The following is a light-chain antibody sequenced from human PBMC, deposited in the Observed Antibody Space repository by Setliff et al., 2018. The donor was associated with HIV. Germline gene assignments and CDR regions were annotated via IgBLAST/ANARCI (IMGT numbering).Light chain of an antibody. CDR1: SSDVGGYSF. J-gene: IGLJ2*01. CDR2: DVS. V-gene: IGLV2-14*01. CDR3: SSYTSSSVVV. Sequence: QSVLTQPASVSGSPGQSITISCTGTSSDVGGYSFVSWYQQHPGKAPKLMIYDVSKRPSGISNRFSGSKSGNTASLTISGLQAEDEADYYCSSYTSSSVVVFGGGTK.